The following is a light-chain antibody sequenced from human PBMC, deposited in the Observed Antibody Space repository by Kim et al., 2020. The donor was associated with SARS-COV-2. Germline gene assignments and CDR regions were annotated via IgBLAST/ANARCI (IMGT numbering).Light chain of an antibody. J-gene: IGKJ4*01. CDR1: RRVGTY. CDR2: DAS. CDR3: QQANTLPPT. Sequence: ASVGDRVTISCRASRRVGTYLIWYQQSQGKVPKLLIHDASHVQGGVPSRFSGSGSGTDFTLTINNLQPEDSAVYYCQQANTLPPTFGGGTKVEIK. V-gene: IGKV1-12*01.